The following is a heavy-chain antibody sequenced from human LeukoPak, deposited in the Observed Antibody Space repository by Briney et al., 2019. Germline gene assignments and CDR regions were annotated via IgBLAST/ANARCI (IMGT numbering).Heavy chain of an antibody. J-gene: IGHJ4*02. CDR1: GFTFDDYA. CDR3: AKGRSFDWLSPSFDY. V-gene: IGHV3-9*01. CDR2: ISWNSGSI. D-gene: IGHD3-9*01. Sequence: GGSLRLSCAASGFTFDDYAMHWVRQALGKGLEWVSGISWNSGSIGYADSVKGRFTISRDNAKNSLYLQMNSLRAEDTALYYCAKGRSFDWLSPSFDYWGQGTLVTVSS.